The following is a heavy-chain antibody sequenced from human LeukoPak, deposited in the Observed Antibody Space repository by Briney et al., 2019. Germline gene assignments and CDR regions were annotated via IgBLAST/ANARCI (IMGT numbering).Heavy chain of an antibody. CDR2: ISGSGGST. D-gene: IGHD3-22*01. V-gene: IGHV3-23*01. CDR1: EFTFSSYA. J-gene: IGHJ4*02. CDR3: AKVEYYDSSGYFDS. Sequence: GGSLRLSCAASEFTFSSYAMSWVRQAPGKGLEWVSAISGSGGSTYYADSVKGRFTISRDNSKNTLYLQMNSLRAEDTAVYYCAKVEYYDSSGYFDSWGQGTLVTVSS.